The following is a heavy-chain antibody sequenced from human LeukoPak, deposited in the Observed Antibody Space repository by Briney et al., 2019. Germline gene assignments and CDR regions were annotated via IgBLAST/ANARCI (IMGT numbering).Heavy chain of an antibody. D-gene: IGHD6-13*01. CDR1: GFTFSSYS. J-gene: IGHJ4*02. CDR3: AKDSYSKGDY. V-gene: IGHV3-21*01. CDR2: ISSSSSYI. Sequence: PGGSLRLSCAASGFTFSSYSMNWVRQAPGKGLEWVSSISSSSSYIYYADSVKGRFTISRDNAKNSLYLQMTNLRVEDTAVYYCAKDSYSKGDYWGQGTLVTVSS.